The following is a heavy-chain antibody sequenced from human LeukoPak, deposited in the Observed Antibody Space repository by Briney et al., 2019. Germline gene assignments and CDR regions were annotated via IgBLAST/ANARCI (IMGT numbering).Heavy chain of an antibody. CDR3: AHFGSAEYFQD. CDR2: IKRKSDGGTS. Sequence: PGGSLRLSCAASGFTFINAWMSWVRQAPGKGLEWVGRIKRKSDGGTSDYAAPVKGRFTISRDDSNNTLYLQMNSLKTEDTAVYYCAHFGSAEYFQDWGQGTLVTVSS. J-gene: IGHJ1*01. CDR1: GFTFINAW. V-gene: IGHV3-15*01. D-gene: IGHD3-10*01.